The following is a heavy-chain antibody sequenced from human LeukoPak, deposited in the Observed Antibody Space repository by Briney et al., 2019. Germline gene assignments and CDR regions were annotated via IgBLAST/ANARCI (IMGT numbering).Heavy chain of an antibody. J-gene: IGHJ3*02. D-gene: IGHD6-6*01. Sequence: GGSLRLSCAVSGFTFSSYGMSWVRQAPGKGLEWVSGISGSGGNTYYADSVKGRFTISRDNAKNTLYLQMNSLRAEDTAAYYCARRSAARDAFDIWGQGTMVTVSS. V-gene: IGHV3-23*01. CDR3: ARRSAARDAFDI. CDR1: GFTFSSYG. CDR2: ISGSGGNT.